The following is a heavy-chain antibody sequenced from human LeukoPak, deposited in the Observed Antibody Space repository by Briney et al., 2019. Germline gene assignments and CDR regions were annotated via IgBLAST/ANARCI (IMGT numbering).Heavy chain of an antibody. CDR1: GGSISSTNYY. J-gene: IGHJ6*03. Sequence: PSETLSLTCTVSGGSISSTNYYWGWIRQPPGKGLEWFGSIYYSGSTYYNPSLKSRVTISVDTSTDQFSVKLSSVTAADTAVYYCARGRGSYMDYMDVWGKGTTVTVSS. CDR2: IYYSGST. V-gene: IGHV4-39*01. CDR3: ARGRGSYMDYMDV. D-gene: IGHD1-26*01.